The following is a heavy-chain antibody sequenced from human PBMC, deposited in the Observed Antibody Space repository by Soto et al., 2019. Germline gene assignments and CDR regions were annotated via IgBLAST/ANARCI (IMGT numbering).Heavy chain of an antibody. Sequence: EVQLLESGGGLVQPGGSLRLSCAASGFTFSSYAMSWVRQAPGKGLEWVSAISGSGGSTYYADSVKGRFTISRDNSKNTLYLQMNSLRAEDTAVYYCAKDHAKYGEYTDAFDIWGQGTMVTVSS. CDR2: ISGSGGST. CDR1: GFTFSSYA. D-gene: IGHD4-17*01. V-gene: IGHV3-23*01. J-gene: IGHJ3*02. CDR3: AKDHAKYGEYTDAFDI.